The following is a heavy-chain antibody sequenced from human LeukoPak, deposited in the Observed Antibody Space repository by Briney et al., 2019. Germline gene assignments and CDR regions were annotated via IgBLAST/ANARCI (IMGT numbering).Heavy chain of an antibody. CDR3: ARDRRYCSSTSCYPYREFDY. V-gene: IGHV1-18*01. CDR1: GYTFTSYG. CDR2: ISAYNGNT. D-gene: IGHD2-2*01. Sequence: GASVKVSCKASGYTFTSYGISWVRQAPGQGLEWMGWISAYNGNTNYAQKLQGRVTMTTDTSTSTAYMELRSLRSDDTAVYYCARDRRYCSSTSCYPYREFDYWGQGTLVAVSS. J-gene: IGHJ4*02.